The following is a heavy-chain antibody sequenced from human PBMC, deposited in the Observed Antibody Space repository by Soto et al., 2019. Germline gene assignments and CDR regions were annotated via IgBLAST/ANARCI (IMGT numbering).Heavy chain of an antibody. V-gene: IGHV3-7*05. D-gene: IGHD3-10*01. J-gene: IGHJ4*02. CDR3: ARVGFLDY. CDR1: GFTFSTYW. Sequence: EVQLVESGGGLVQPGGSLRLSCAASGFTFSTYWMSWVRQTPGKGLEWVANINEDGSERYYVDSVKGRFTISRDNAKNSLYLQMNSLRGEDTAVYYCARVGFLDYWGQGTLVNVSS. CDR2: INEDGSER.